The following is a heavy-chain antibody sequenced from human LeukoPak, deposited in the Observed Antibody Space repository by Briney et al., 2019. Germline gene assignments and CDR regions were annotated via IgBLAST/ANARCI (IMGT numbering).Heavy chain of an antibody. Sequence: GGSLRLSCAASGFTFSSYGMHWVRQAPGKGLEWEAVISYDGSNKYYADSVKGRFTISRDNSKNTLYLQMNSLRAEDTAVYYCAKEVVPAAWVAAGAPLYGMDVWGQGTTVTVSS. CDR3: AKEVVPAAWVAAGAPLYGMDV. V-gene: IGHV3-30*18. CDR2: ISYDGSNK. J-gene: IGHJ6*02. D-gene: IGHD2-2*01. CDR1: GFTFSSYG.